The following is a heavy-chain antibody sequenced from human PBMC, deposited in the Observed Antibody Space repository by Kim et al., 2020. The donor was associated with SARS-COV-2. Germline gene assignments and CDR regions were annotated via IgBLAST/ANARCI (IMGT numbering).Heavy chain of an antibody. D-gene: IGHD3-16*01. Sequence: SETLSLTCAVYGGALRGFLWSWIRQSPDKGLEWIGDINDSGSTNYNPSLKSRVTISVDMSNNQVSLKMTSMTTADTAVYYCARARLMIPFGGLRDYYMDV. CDR3: ARARLMIPFGGLRDYYMDV. V-gene: IGHV4-34*01. J-gene: IGHJ6*03. CDR1: GGALRGFL. CDR2: INDSGST.